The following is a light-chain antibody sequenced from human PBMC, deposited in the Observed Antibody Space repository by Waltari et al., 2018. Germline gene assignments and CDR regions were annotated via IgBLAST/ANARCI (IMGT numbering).Light chain of an antibody. CDR1: QSISSY. CDR2: AAS. Sequence: DIQMTQSPSCLSASVGVRVTITCRASQSISSYLDWYQQKPGKAPKLLIYAASSLQSGVPSRFSGSGSATDFTLTISSLQPEDFATYYGQPSYSTPLTFDQGTKVEIK. J-gene: IGKJ1*01. V-gene: IGKV1-39*01. CDR3: QPSYSTPLT.